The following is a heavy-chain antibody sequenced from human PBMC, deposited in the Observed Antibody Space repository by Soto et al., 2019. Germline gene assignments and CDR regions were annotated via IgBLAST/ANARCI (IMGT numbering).Heavy chain of an antibody. V-gene: IGHV3-33*01. CDR3: ARRLKAVAGARIYYYYGMDV. J-gene: IGHJ6*02. CDR2: IWYDGSNK. Sequence: GGSLRLSCAASGFTFSSYGMHWVRQAPGKGLEWVAVIWYDGSNKYYADSVKGRFTISRDNSKNTLYLQMNSLRAEDTAVYNCARRLKAVAGARIYYYYGMDVWGQGTTVTVSS. CDR1: GFTFSSYG. D-gene: IGHD6-19*01.